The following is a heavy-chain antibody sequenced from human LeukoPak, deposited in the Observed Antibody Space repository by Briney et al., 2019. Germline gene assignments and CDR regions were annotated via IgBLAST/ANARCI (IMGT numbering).Heavy chain of an antibody. J-gene: IGHJ4*02. CDR2: IGSSGSSI. V-gene: IGHV3-48*03. CDR3: ARGQWLAFDY. Sequence: GGSLRFSCAASGFTFSSYEMNWVRQAPGKGLEWASYIGSSGSSIYSADSVKGRFTISRDNAKNSLYLQMNSLRAEDTAVYYCARGQWLAFDYWGQGTLVTVSS. CDR1: GFTFSSYE. D-gene: IGHD6-19*01.